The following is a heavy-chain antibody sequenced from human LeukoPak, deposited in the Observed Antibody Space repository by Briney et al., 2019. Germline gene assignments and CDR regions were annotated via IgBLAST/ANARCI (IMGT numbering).Heavy chain of an antibody. V-gene: IGHV6-1*01. Sequence: SQTLSLTCAISGDSVSSNSAAWNWIRQSPSRGLEWLGRTYYRSKWSNDCAVSVKSRVIINTDTSKNQFSLQLNSVTPEDTAVYYCARAQRVRGVIIHHDAFDIWGQGTMVTVSS. CDR3: ARAQRVRGVIIHHDAFDI. D-gene: IGHD3-10*01. J-gene: IGHJ3*02. CDR2: TYYRSKWSN. CDR1: GDSVSSNSAA.